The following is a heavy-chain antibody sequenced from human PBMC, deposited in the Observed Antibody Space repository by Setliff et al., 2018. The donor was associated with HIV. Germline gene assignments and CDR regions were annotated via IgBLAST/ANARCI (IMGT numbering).Heavy chain of an antibody. J-gene: IGHJ4*02. Sequence: PSETLSLTCTVSGDFFSSDYYWGWIRQSPGKGLEWIGSFYETGYTYYNPSLKSRVTMSVDTSKNQFSLKLSSVTAVDTAVYYCAKKGNGDYHFDYWGQGTLVTVSS. CDR2: FYETGYT. V-gene: IGHV4-38-2*02. CDR3: AKKGNGDYHFDY. CDR1: GDFFSSDYY. D-gene: IGHD4-17*01.